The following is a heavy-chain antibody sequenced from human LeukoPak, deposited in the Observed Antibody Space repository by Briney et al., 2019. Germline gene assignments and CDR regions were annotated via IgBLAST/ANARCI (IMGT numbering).Heavy chain of an antibody. V-gene: IGHV7-4-1*01. Sequence: ASVKVSCKASGYTFTSYAMNWVRQAPGQGLEWMGWINTNTGNPTYAQGFTGRFVFSLDTSVSTAYLQICSLKAEDTAVYYCVRQPPGVYDTTQNWFDPWGQGTLVTVSS. D-gene: IGHD3-22*01. J-gene: IGHJ5*02. CDR1: GYTFTSYA. CDR2: INTNTGNP. CDR3: VRQPPGVYDTTQNWFDP.